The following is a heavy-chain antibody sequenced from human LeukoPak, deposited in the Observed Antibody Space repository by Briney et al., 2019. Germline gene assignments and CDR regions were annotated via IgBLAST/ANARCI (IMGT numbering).Heavy chain of an antibody. J-gene: IGHJ4*02. D-gene: IGHD6-13*01. Sequence: PSETLSLTCTVSGGSISSYYWSWIRQPPGKGLEWIGYIYYSGSTNYNPSPKSRVTISVDTSKNQFSLKLSSVTAADTAVYYCARGQQLVQDFDYWGQGTLVTVSS. CDR2: IYYSGST. CDR3: ARGQQLVQDFDY. V-gene: IGHV4-59*01. CDR1: GGSISSYY.